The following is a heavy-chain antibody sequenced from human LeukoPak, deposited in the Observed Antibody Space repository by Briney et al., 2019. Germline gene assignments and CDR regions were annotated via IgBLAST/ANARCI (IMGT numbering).Heavy chain of an antibody. CDR2: ISAYNGNT. CDR1: GYTFTSYG. CDR3: ARILEWLRISPLDY. J-gene: IGHJ4*02. V-gene: IGHV1-18*01. Sequence: ASVKVFCKASGYTFTSYGISWVRQAPGQGLEWMGWISAYNGNTNYAQKLQGRVTMTTDTSTSTAYMELRSLRSDDTAVYYCARILEWLRISPLDYWGQGTLVTVSS. D-gene: IGHD5-12*01.